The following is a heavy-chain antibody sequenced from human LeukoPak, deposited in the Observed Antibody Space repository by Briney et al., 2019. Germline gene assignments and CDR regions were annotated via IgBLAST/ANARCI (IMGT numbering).Heavy chain of an antibody. D-gene: IGHD1-26*01. V-gene: IGHV3-48*01. Sequence: GGSLRLSCAASGFTFSSYSMNWVRQAPGKGLEWVSYISSSSTIYYADSVKGRFAISRDNAKNSLYLQMNSLRAEDTAVYYCASFSGSYHSFDYWGQGTLVTVSS. J-gene: IGHJ4*02. CDR3: ASFSGSYHSFDY. CDR1: GFTFSSYS. CDR2: ISSSSTI.